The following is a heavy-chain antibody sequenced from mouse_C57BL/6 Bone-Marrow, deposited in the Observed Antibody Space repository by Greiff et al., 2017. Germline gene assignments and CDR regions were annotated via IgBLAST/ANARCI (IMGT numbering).Heavy chain of an antibody. CDR3: ASLDSSGYLWFAY. V-gene: IGHV14-2*01. D-gene: IGHD3-2*02. CDR1: GFNIKDYY. CDR2: IDPEDGET. Sequence: EVQLQESGAELVKPGASVKLSCTASGFNIKDYYMHWVKQRTEQGLEWIGRIDPEDGETKYAPKFQGKATITTDTSSNTAYLQLSSLTSEDTAVYYCASLDSSGYLWFAYWGQGTLVTVSA. J-gene: IGHJ3*01.